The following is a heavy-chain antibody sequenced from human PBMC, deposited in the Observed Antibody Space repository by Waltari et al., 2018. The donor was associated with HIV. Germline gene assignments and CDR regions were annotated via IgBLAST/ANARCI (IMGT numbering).Heavy chain of an antibody. D-gene: IGHD6-13*01. J-gene: IGHJ6*02. CDR2: ITGVRRT. Sequence: EVQLLESGGGLVQPGGSLRLSCAASVFTFSSSAMTWVRQAPGKGLGWVSAITGVRRTYYADSVQGRFTTSRDNSKNTLYLQVNILRAEDTAVYFCVKEHQYSYTWYSYYGMDVWGQGTTVTVSS. V-gene: IGHV3-23*01. CDR3: VKEHQYSYTWYSYYGMDV. CDR1: VFTFSSSA.